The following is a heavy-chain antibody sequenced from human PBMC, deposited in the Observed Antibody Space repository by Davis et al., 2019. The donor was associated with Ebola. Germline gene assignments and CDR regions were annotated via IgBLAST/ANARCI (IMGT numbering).Heavy chain of an antibody. Sequence: GESLKISCAASGFTFSSYGMHWVRQAPGKGLEWVAVISYDGSNKYYADSVKGRFTISRHNSKNTLYLQMNSLRAEDTAVYYCARAEYYYYGMDVWGQGTTVTVSS. CDR1: GFTFSSYG. CDR3: ARAEYYYYGMDV. V-gene: IGHV3-30*03. CDR2: ISYDGSNK. J-gene: IGHJ6*02.